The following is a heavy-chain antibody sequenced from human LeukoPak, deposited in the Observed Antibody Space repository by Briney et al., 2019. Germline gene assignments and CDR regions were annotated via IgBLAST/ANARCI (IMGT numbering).Heavy chain of an antibody. J-gene: IGHJ5*02. CDR3: ARLADIVVVPADTTPGENWFDP. CDR2: IYPGDSDT. V-gene: IGHV5-51*01. Sequence: GESLKISCKGSGYSFTSYWIGWVRQMPGKGLEWMGIIYPGDSDTRYSPSFQGQVTISADKSIGTAYLQWGSLKASDTAMYYCARLADIVVVPADTTPGENWFDPWGQGTLVTVSS. CDR1: GYSFTSYW. D-gene: IGHD2-2*01.